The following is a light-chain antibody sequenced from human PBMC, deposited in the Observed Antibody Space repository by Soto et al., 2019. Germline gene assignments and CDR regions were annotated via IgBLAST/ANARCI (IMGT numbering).Light chain of an antibody. J-gene: IGLJ1*01. CDR2: SNS. V-gene: IGLV1-44*01. CDR3: TPWDDSLNGRL. CDR1: SSNIGSNT. Sequence: QSVLTQPPSASGTPGQRLTISCSGSSSNIGSNTVNWYQQLPGTAPKLLIFSNSQRPSGVPDRFSGSKSGTSASLAISGLQSEDEADYYCTPWDDSLNGRLFGTGTKLTVL.